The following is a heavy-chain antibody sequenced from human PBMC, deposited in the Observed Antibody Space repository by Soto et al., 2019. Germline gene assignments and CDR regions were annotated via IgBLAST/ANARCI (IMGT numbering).Heavy chain of an antibody. CDR2: ITSKSTTI. CDR1: GFTFTSYS. Sequence: GGSLRLSCAASGFTFTSYSMNWVRQAPGQGLEWVSYITSKSTTIKYADSVKGRFTVSRDNAKNSLYLQLNSLRDEDTAVYYSAREMGACSDSSCYPGPYDSWGQGTLVTVSS. D-gene: IGHD3-16*01. J-gene: IGHJ5*02. CDR3: AREMGACSDSSCYPGPYDS. V-gene: IGHV3-48*02.